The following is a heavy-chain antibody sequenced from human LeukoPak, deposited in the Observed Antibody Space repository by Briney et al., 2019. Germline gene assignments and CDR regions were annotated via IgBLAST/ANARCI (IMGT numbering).Heavy chain of an antibody. Sequence: PSETLSLTCTVSGGSISSGDYYWSWIRQPPGKGREWIGYIYYSGSTYYNPSLKSRVTISVDTSKNQFSLKLSSVTAADTAVYYCARRACSPFRHCSGDGYYFDYWGQGTLGTVSS. CDR2: IYYSGST. V-gene: IGHV4-30-4*01. CDR1: GGSISSGDYY. CDR3: ARRACSPFRHCSGDGYYFDY. J-gene: IGHJ4*02. D-gene: IGHD2-15*01.